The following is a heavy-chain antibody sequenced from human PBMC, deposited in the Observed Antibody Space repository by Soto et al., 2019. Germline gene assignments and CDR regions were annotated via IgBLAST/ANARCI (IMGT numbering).Heavy chain of an antibody. D-gene: IGHD2-2*01. CDR1: GGSISSYY. J-gene: IGHJ6*02. Sequence: SETLSLTCTVSGGSISSYYWSWIRQPPGKGLEWIGYIYYSGSTNYNPSLKSRVTISVDTSKNQFPLKLSSVTAADTAVYYCARGGGYCSSTSCHYYYYGMDVWGQGTTVTVSS. CDR3: ARGGGYCSSTSCHYYYYGMDV. V-gene: IGHV4-59*12. CDR2: IYYSGST.